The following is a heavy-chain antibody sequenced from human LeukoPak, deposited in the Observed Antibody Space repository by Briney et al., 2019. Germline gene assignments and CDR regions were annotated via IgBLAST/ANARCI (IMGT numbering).Heavy chain of an antibody. Sequence: GRSLRLSCAASGFTFDDYAMHWVWQAPGKGLEWVSGISWNSGSIGYADSVKGRFTISRDNAKNSLYLQMNSLRAEDTALYYCAKDAEAVASYFDYWGQGTLVTVSS. CDR1: GFTFDDYA. D-gene: IGHD6-19*01. V-gene: IGHV3-9*01. CDR3: AKDAEAVASYFDY. CDR2: ISWNSGSI. J-gene: IGHJ4*02.